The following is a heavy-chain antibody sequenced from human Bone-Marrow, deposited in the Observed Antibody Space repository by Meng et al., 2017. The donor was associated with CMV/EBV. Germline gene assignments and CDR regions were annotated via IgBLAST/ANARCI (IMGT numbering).Heavy chain of an antibody. V-gene: IGHV1-69*05. CDR2: IIPIFGTA. D-gene: IGHD2-2*01. J-gene: IGHJ6*02. Sequence: SVKVSCKASGGTFSSYAISWVRQAPGQGLEWMGGIIPIFGTANYAQKFQGRVTITTDESTSTAYMELSSLRSEDTAVYYCAREGGGYCSSTSCYPDGMDVWGPGHTVTGAS. CDR1: GGTFSSYA. CDR3: AREGGGYCSSTSCYPDGMDV.